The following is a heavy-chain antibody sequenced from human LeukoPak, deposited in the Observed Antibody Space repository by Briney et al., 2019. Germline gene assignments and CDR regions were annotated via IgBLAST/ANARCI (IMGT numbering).Heavy chain of an antibody. J-gene: IGHJ4*02. D-gene: IGHD6-13*01. V-gene: IGHV3-23*01. CDR3: AKDSSSRPSGYFDY. CDR2: ISGSGGST. Sequence: GGSLRLSCAASGFTFSSYAMSWVRQAPGKGLEWVSAISGSGGSTYYADSVKGRFTTSRDNSKNTLYLQMNSLRAEDTAVYYCAKDSSSRPSGYFDYWGQGTLVTVSS. CDR1: GFTFSSYA.